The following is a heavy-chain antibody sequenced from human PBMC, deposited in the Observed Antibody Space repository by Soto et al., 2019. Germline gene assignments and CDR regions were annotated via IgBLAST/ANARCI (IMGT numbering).Heavy chain of an antibody. CDR1: GFTFSSYW. V-gene: IGHV3-7*01. CDR2: IKQDGSEK. CDR3: AREKVATYYYDSSGYYDYYFDY. J-gene: IGHJ4*02. Sequence: PGGSLRLSCAASGFTFSSYWMSWVRQAPGKGLEWVANIKQDGSEKYYVDSVKGRFTISRDNAKNSLYLQMNSLRAEDTAVYYCAREKVATYYYDSSGYYDYYFDYWGQGTLVTVSS. D-gene: IGHD3-22*01.